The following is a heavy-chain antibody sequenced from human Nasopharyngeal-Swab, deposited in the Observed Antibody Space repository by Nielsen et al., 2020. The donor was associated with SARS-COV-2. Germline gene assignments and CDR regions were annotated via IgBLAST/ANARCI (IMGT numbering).Heavy chain of an antibody. D-gene: IGHD4-11*01. CDR3: ARGTADYSNPSFDY. CDR2: INWNSGSK. Sequence: SLKISCAASGFTFDDYTMHWVRQAPGKGLEWVSGINWNSGSKGYADSVKGRFTISRDNAKNSLYLQMNSLRSEDTALYYCARGTADYSNPSFDYWGQGTLVTVPS. CDR1: GFTFDDYT. V-gene: IGHV3-9*01. J-gene: IGHJ4*02.